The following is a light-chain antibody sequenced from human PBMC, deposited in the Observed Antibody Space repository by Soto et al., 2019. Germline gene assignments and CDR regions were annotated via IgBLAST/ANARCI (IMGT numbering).Light chain of an antibody. V-gene: IGLV2-14*01. CDR2: DVS. Sequence: QSVLTQPASVSGSPGQSITISCTGTSSDVGGYNYVSWYQQHPGKAPKLMIYDVSSRPSGVSNRFSGSKSGNSASLTISGLQAEDEYDYYCSSDISRSALDNVFGTGTKLTVL. J-gene: IGLJ1*01. CDR1: SSDVGGYNY. CDR3: SSDISRSALDNV.